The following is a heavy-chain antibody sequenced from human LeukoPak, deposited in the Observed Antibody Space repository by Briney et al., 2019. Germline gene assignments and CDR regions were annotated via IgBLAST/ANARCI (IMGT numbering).Heavy chain of an antibody. CDR3: ARHSQSPADTAMPLWYFDL. J-gene: IGHJ2*01. CDR1: GYTFTSYG. Sequence: GASVKVSCKASGYTFTSYGISWVRQAPGQGLEWMGWISAYNGNTNYAQKLQGRVTMTTDTSTSTAYMELRSLRSDDTAVYYCARHSQSPADTAMPLWYFDLWGRGTLVTVSS. D-gene: IGHD5-18*01. CDR2: ISAYNGNT. V-gene: IGHV1-18*01.